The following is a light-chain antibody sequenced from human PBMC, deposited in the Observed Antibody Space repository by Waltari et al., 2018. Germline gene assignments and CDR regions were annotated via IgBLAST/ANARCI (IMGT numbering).Light chain of an antibody. CDR1: QSVSSSH. CDR2: GAS. V-gene: IGKV3-20*01. Sequence: EVVLTQSPGTLSLSPGDRATLSCRASQSVSSSHLAWYQQKPGQAPRLLIYGASSRATGIPDRFSGSGSGTDFTLTISRLEPEDFAVYYCQQYGSSLYTFGQGTKLEIK. J-gene: IGKJ2*01. CDR3: QQYGSSLYT.